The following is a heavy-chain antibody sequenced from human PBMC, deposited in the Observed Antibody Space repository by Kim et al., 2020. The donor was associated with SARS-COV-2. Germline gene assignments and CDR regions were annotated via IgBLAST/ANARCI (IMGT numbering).Heavy chain of an antibody. Sequence: GGSLRLSCAASGFTFSSYAMHWVRQAPGKGLEWVAVISYDGSNKYYADSVKGRFTISRDNSKNTLYLQMNSLRAEDTAVYYCARSDGYKGPFDYWGQGTLVTVSS. D-gene: IGHD2-21*01. CDR3: ARSDGYKGPFDY. CDR1: GFTFSSYA. CDR2: ISYDGSNK. J-gene: IGHJ4*02. V-gene: IGHV3-30*04.